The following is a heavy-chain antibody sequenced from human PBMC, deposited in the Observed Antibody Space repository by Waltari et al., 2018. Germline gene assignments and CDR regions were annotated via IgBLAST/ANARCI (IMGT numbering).Heavy chain of an antibody. V-gene: IGHV4-39*07. D-gene: IGHD3-10*01. J-gene: IGHJ4*02. CDR1: GGSISSSSYY. CDR2: IYYSGST. CDR3: ARAAGGEAPWPFDY. Sequence: QLQLQESGPGLVKPSETLSLTCTVSGGSISSSSYYWCWIRQPPGKGLEWIGSIYYSGSTYYNPSLKSRVTISVDTSKNQFSLKLSSVTAADTAVYYCARAAGGEAPWPFDYWGQGTLVTVSS.